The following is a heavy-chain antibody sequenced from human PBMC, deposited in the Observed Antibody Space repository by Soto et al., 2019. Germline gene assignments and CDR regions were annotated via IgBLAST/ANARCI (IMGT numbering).Heavy chain of an antibody. V-gene: IGHV3-30-3*01. CDR2: ISYDGSNK. D-gene: IGHD2-21*02. CDR3: ARYIVVVTATYAFDI. J-gene: IGHJ3*02. CDR1: GFTFSSYA. Sequence: PGGSLRLSCAASGFTFSSYAMHWVRQAPGKGLEWVAVISYDGSNKYYADSVKGRFTISRDNSKNTLYLQMNSLRAEDTAVYYCARYIVVVTATYAFDIWGQGTTVTVSS.